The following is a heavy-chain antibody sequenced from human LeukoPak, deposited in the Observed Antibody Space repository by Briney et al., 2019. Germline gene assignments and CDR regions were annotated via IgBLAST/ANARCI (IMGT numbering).Heavy chain of an antibody. D-gene: IGHD4-11*01. Sequence: GGSLRLSCAASGFTFSSYSMNWVRQAPGKGLEWVSYISSSSSTIYYADSVKGRFTISRDNAKNSLYLQMNSLRAEDTAVYYCAKDRATVIYYYMDVWGKGTTVTVSS. J-gene: IGHJ6*03. CDR2: ISSSSSTI. CDR3: AKDRATVIYYYMDV. V-gene: IGHV3-48*04. CDR1: GFTFSSYS.